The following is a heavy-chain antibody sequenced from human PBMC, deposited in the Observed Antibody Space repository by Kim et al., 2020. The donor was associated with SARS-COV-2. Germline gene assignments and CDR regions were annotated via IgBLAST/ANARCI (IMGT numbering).Heavy chain of an antibody. J-gene: IGHJ6*02. D-gene: IGHD3-22*01. V-gene: IGHV1-69*13. CDR1: GGTFSSYA. CDR3: ARAHAEGSKTYYYDSSGFHGMDV. CDR2: IIPIFGTA. Sequence: SVKVSCKASGGTFSSYAISWVRQAPGQGLEWMGGIIPIFGTANYAQKFQGRVTITADESTSTAYMELSSLRSEDTAVYYCARAHAEGSKTYYYDSSGFHGMDVWGQGTTVTVSS.